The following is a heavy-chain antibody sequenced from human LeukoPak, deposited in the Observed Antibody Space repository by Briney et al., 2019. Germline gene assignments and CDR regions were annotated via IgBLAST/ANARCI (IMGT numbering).Heavy chain of an antibody. CDR1: AGSISSYY. Sequence: KPSETLSLTCTVSAGSISSYYWSWIRQPPGKGLEWIGYIYYSGSTNYNPSLKSRVTISVDTSKNQFSLKLSSVTAADTAVYYCVGGSYPLEYWGQGALVTVSS. J-gene: IGHJ4*02. CDR3: VGGSYPLEY. V-gene: IGHV4-59*12. CDR2: IYYSGST. D-gene: IGHD1-26*01.